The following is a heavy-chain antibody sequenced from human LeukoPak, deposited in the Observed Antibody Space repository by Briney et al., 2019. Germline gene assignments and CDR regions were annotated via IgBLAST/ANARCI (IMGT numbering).Heavy chain of an antibody. Sequence: SETLSLTCTVSGGSISSYYWSWIRQPPGKGLEWIGYIYTSGSTNYNPSLKSRVTISVDTSKNQFSLKLSSETAADTAVYYCARGYCSGGSCYVPFDIWGQGTMVTVSS. CDR3: ARGYCSGGSCYVPFDI. CDR1: GGSISSYY. CDR2: IYTSGST. V-gene: IGHV4-4*09. D-gene: IGHD2-15*01. J-gene: IGHJ3*02.